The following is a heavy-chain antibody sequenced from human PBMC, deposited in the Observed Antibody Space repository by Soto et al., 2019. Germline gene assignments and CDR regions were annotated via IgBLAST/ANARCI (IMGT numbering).Heavy chain of an antibody. J-gene: IGHJ6*02. CDR3: AREGALYGMDV. V-gene: IGHV4-59*01. CDR1: GGSISSYY. CDR2: IYYSGST. Sequence: SETLSLTCTFSGGSISSYYWSLIRQPPGKGLEWIGYIYYSGSTNYNPSLKSRVTISVDTSKNQFSLKLSSVTAADTAVCYCAREGALYGMDVWGQGTTVTVSS.